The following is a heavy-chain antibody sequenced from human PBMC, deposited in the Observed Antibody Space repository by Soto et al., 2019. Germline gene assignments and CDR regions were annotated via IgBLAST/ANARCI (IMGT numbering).Heavy chain of an antibody. CDR1: GFTFTTYS. CDR3: ATLTYCSSASCPNYYYVMGV. CDR2: IGSSSNYI. Sequence: EVQLVESGGGLVLPGGSLRLSGAASGFTFTTYSLTWVRQAPGKGLEWVASIGSSSNYIYYADSVKGRFTISRDNAKNSLFLQMNSLRAEDTAVYYCATLTYCSSASCPNYYYVMGVWGQGTTVTVSS. V-gene: IGHV3-21*02. D-gene: IGHD2-2*01. J-gene: IGHJ6*02.